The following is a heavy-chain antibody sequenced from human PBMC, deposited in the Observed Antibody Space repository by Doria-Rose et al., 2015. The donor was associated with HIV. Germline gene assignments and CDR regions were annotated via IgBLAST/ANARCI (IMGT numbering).Heavy chain of an antibody. D-gene: IGHD6-13*01. J-gene: IGHJ4*02. CDR2: IFSDDAR. Sequence: QVQLVESGPVLVKPTETLTLTCTVSGVSLSSPGMGVSWIRQPPGKALEWLANIFSDDARSYKTSLKSRLTISRGTSKGQVVLTMTDMDPVDTATYYCARIKSSRWYHKYYFDFWGQGTLVIVSA. V-gene: IGHV2-26*01. CDR3: ARIKSSRWYHKYYFDF. CDR1: GVSLSSPGMG.